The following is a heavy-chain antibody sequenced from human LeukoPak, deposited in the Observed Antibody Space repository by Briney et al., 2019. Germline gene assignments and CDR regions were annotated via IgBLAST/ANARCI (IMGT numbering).Heavy chain of an antibody. J-gene: IGHJ5*02. CDR2: ISYDGSNK. CDR3: ARGRENWFDP. Sequence: PGGSLRLSCAASGFTFSSYGMHWVRQAPGKGLEWVAVISYDGSNKYYADSVKGRFTISRDNSKNTLYLQMNSLRAEDTAVYYCARGRENWFDPWGQGTLVTVSS. D-gene: IGHD2/OR15-2a*01. CDR1: GFTFSSYG. V-gene: IGHV3-30*03.